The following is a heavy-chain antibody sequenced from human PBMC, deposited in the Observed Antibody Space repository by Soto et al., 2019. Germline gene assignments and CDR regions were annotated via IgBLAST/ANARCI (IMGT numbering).Heavy chain of an antibody. D-gene: IGHD2-15*01. CDR2: VSASGSIT. CDR1: GFTFSSYD. Sequence: GGSLRLSCAASGFTFSSYDMTWVHQAPGKGLEWVSGVSASGSITSYADSAKGRFTISRDNAKNTMFLQMNSLRAEDTAVYFCARGDCSGGRCYRGFDYWGQGTLVTVSS. J-gene: IGHJ4*02. V-gene: IGHV3-23*01. CDR3: ARGDCSGGRCYRGFDY.